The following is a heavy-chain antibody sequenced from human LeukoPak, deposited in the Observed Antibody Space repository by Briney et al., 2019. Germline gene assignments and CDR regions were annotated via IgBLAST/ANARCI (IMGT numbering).Heavy chain of an antibody. CDR3: AKDIGYYDSSGYYAYDAFDI. V-gene: IGHV3-9*01. CDR2: ISWNSGSI. CDR1: GFTFDDYA. Sequence: GGSLRLSCAASGFTFDDYAMHWVWQAPGKGLEWVSGISWNSGSIGYADSVKGRFTISRDNAKNSLYLQMNSLRAEDTALYYCAKDIGYYDSSGYYAYDAFDIWGQGTMVTVSS. J-gene: IGHJ3*02. D-gene: IGHD3-22*01.